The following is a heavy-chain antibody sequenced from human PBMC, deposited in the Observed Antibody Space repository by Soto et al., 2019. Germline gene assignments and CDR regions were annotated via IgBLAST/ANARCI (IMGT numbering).Heavy chain of an antibody. J-gene: IGHJ4*02. Sequence: QVQLVQSGGEVKKPGASVKVSCKASGYTFTYYAVTWVRQAPGQGLEWMGWISAYNGHTKYAQNLQGRLTLTTDTSTNTAYMELRSLISDDTAVYYCARGALDFDYWGQGTLVTVSS. D-gene: IGHD3-16*01. CDR2: ISAYNGHT. CDR3: ARGALDFDY. CDR1: GYTFTYYA. V-gene: IGHV1-18*01.